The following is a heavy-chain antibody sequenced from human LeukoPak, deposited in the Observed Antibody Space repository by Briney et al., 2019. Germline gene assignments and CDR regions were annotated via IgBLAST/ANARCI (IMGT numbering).Heavy chain of an antibody. D-gene: IGHD1-26*01. Sequence: PSETLSLTCTVSGGSISSGGYYWSWIRQHPGKGLEWIGYISYSGSTNYNPSLKSRVTISLDTSKNHFSLKLSSVTAADTAVYYCARDLGDWFDPWGQGTLVTVSS. CDR1: GGSISSGGYY. CDR3: ARDLGDWFDP. V-gene: IGHV4-61*03. CDR2: ISYSGST. J-gene: IGHJ5*02.